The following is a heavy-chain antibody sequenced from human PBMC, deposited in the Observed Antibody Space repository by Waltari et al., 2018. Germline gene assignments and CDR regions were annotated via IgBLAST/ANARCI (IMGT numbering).Heavy chain of an antibody. Sequence: QVQLQESGPGLVKPSQTLSLTCTVSGGSISSGDYYWSWIRQPPGKGLEWIGYIYYSGSTYYNPSLKSRVTISVDTSKNQFPLKLSSVTAADTAVYYCARDHRGYGDYVGFDYWGQGTLVTVSS. V-gene: IGHV4-30-4*08. CDR2: IYYSGST. D-gene: IGHD4-17*01. CDR3: ARDHRGYGDYVGFDY. J-gene: IGHJ4*02. CDR1: GGSISSGDYY.